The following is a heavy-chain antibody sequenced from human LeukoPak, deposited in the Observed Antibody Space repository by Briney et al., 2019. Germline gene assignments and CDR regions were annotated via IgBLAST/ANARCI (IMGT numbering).Heavy chain of an antibody. Sequence: GGSLRLSCAASGFTFSSYGMHWVRQAPGKGLEWVAVISYDGSNKYYADSVKGRFTISRDNSKNTLYLQMNSLRAEDTAVYYCAKDSRTMVRGVIVPYYFDYWGQGTLVTVSS. CDR3: AKDSRTMVRGVIVPYYFDY. CDR2: ISYDGSNK. D-gene: IGHD3-10*01. J-gene: IGHJ4*02. CDR1: GFTFSSYG. V-gene: IGHV3-30*18.